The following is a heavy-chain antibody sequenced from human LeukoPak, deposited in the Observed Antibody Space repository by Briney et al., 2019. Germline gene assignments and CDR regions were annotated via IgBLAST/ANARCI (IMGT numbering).Heavy chain of an antibody. D-gene: IGHD6-13*01. J-gene: IGHJ5*02. CDR1: GFTFSSYS. V-gene: IGHV3-21*01. Sequence: PGGSLRLSCAASGFTFSSYSMNWVRQAPGKGLEWVSSISSSSSYIYYADSVKGRFTISRDNAKNSLYLQMNSLRAEDTAVYYCARSIAAAGPGDWFDPWGQGTLVTVSS. CDR2: ISSSSSYI. CDR3: ARSIAAAGPGDWFDP.